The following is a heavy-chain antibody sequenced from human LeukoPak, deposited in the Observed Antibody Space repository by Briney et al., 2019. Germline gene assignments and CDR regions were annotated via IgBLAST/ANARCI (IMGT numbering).Heavy chain of an antibody. D-gene: IGHD5-12*01. CDR2: ISSSGSTI. CDR3: ASSLSRGYSGYEH. J-gene: IGHJ4*02. CDR1: GFTFSDYY. Sequence: GGSLRLSCAASGFTFSDYYMSWIRQAPGKGLEWVSYISSSGSTIYYADSVKGRFTISRDNAKNSLYLQMNSLRAEDTAVYYCASSLSRGYSGYEHWGQGTLVTVSS. V-gene: IGHV3-11*04.